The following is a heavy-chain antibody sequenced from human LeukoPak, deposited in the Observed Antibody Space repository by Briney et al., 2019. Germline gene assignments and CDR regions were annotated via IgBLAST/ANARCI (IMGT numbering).Heavy chain of an antibody. D-gene: IGHD3-22*01. Sequence: GGSLRLSCAASGFTFSTYAMTWVRQAPGKGLEWVSSLSDSGGRTYYADSVKGRFTISRDNSKNTLYLQVNSLRAADTAVYYCAKLTFHHYDAWGQGTLVTVSS. CDR1: GFTFSTYA. J-gene: IGHJ5*02. V-gene: IGHV3-23*01. CDR3: AKLTFHHYDA. CDR2: LSDSGGRT.